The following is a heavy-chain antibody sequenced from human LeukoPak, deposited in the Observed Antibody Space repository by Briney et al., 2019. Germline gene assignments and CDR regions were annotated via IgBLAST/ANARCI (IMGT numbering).Heavy chain of an antibody. CDR2: INSDGSST. D-gene: IGHD5-18*01. CDR3: VRGYSYAIDY. V-gene: IGHV3-74*01. CDR1: GFTLSSYW. Sequence: GGSLRLSCAASGFTLSSYWMHWVRQAPGKGLVWVSLINSDGSSTSYADSVKGRFTISRDNAKNTLYLQVNSLRAEDTAVYYCVRGYSYAIDYWRQGTLVTVSS. J-gene: IGHJ4*02.